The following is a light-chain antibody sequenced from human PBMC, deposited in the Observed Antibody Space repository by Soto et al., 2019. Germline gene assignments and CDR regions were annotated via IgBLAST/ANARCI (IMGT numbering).Light chain of an antibody. J-gene: IGLJ3*02. V-gene: IGLV1-44*01. CDR1: DSNIGSNT. CDR2: SNS. CDR3: AAWDDRLNGRAV. Sequence: QSVLTQPPSASGTPGQRVTISCSGSDSNIGSNTVNWYQQVPGTAPKLLIYSNSQRPSGVPDRFSGSKSGTSASLAISGLQSEDEGDYYCAAWDDRLNGRAVFGGGTQLTVL.